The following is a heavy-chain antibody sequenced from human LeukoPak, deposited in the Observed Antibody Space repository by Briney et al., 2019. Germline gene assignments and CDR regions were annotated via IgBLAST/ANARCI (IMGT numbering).Heavy chain of an antibody. V-gene: IGHV3-23*01. D-gene: IGHD5-18*01. CDR1: GFTFSSYA. CDR3: TKVRGRQLLLDF. CDR2: ISGSGGST. Sequence: GRSLRLSCAASGFTFSSYAMSWVRNAQGKGLEWVSAISGSGGSTYYADPAKGRFTISRVNSKNKLYLQMNSLIADDTAVYYCTKVRGRQLLLDFWGQGSLVTVSS. J-gene: IGHJ4*02.